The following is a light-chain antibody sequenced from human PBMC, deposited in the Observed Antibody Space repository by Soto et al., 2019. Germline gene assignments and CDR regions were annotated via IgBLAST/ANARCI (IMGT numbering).Light chain of an antibody. CDR2: DAS. CDR1: QSVSSY. Sequence: EIVLTQSPATLSLSPGERATLSCRASQSVSSYLAWYQQKPGQAPRLLSYDASNRATGIPARFSGSGSGTDFTLTICSLEPEDFAVYYCQQRSNWPPFTFGGGTKVEIK. CDR3: QQRSNWPPFT. V-gene: IGKV3-11*01. J-gene: IGKJ4*01.